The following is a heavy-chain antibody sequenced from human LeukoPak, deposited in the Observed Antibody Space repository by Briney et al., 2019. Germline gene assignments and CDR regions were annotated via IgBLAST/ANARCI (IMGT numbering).Heavy chain of an antibody. J-gene: IGHJ4*02. CDR3: ARASRRFGKSFDY. V-gene: IGHV1-8*01. D-gene: IGHD3-10*01. CDR2: MNPNSGNT. CDR1: GYTFTSYD. Sequence: GASVKVSCKASGYTFTSYDINWVRQTTGQGLEWMGWMNPNSGNTGYAQKFQGRVTMTRNTSISTAYMELSSLRSEDTAVYYCARASRRFGKSFDYWGQGTLVTVSS.